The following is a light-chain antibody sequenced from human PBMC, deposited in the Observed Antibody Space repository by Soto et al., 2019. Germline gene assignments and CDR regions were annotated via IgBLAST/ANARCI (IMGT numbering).Light chain of an antibody. CDR2: AVN. CDR1: SSDVGGYNY. CDR3: ASYAGSDNYV. J-gene: IGLJ1*01. Sequence: QSALTQPPSASGSPGQSVTISCTGTSSDVGGYNYVSWYQQHPGKAPKLMIYAVNKRPSGVPDRFSGSKSGNTASLTVSGLQAEDEADYYCASYAGSDNYVFGTGTQLTVL. V-gene: IGLV2-8*01.